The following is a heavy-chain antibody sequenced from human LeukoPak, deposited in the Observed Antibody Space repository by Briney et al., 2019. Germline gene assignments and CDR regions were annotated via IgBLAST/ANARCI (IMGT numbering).Heavy chain of an antibody. CDR2: IRASGGAT. J-gene: IGHJ4*02. Sequence: PGGSLRLSCAASGFTFKKYDVTWVRQAPGKGLEWVSGIRASGGATYYADSVKGRFTISRENSRNTLYLQMNSLRAEDTAVYYCAKFWDHSGDFFDYWGQGTLVTVSS. V-gene: IGHV3-23*01. CDR1: GFTFKKYD. D-gene: IGHD3-16*01. CDR3: AKFWDHSGDFFDY.